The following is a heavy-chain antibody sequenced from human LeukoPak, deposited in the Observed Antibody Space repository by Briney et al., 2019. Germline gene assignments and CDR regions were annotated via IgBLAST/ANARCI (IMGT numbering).Heavy chain of an antibody. Sequence: VASVKVSCKASGYSFTGYYMHWVRQAPGQGLEWMGWINPNSGGTNYAQKFQGRVTMTRDTSISTAYMELSRLRSDDTAVYYCARDLGQVYYDILTGSDYWGQGTLVTVSS. CDR2: INPNSGGT. CDR1: GYSFTGYY. CDR3: ARDLGQVYYDILTGSDY. J-gene: IGHJ4*02. D-gene: IGHD3-9*01. V-gene: IGHV1-2*02.